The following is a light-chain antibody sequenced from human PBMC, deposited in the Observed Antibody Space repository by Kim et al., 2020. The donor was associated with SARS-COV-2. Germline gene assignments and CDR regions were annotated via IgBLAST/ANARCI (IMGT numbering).Light chain of an antibody. CDR3: QQRYSWPLT. CDR2: DAS. J-gene: IGKJ4*01. CDR1: QSISNY. Sequence: PGEGAPLSCRTSQSISNYLVWYQQKPGQAPRLLIYDASARATGIPARFSGSGSETDLTLTISSLEPEDFAIYYCQQRYSWPLTFGGGTKLEI. V-gene: IGKV3-11*01.